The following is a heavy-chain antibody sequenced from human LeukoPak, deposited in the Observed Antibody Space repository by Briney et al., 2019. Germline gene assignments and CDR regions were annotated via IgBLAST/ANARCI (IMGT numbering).Heavy chain of an antibody. CDR1: GFTVSSNY. V-gene: IGHV3-66*01. J-gene: IGHJ4*02. CDR3: VRTHSSGYYYFDS. D-gene: IGHD3-22*01. CDR2: IYSGGST. Sequence: GGSLRLSCAASGFTVSSNYMSWVRQAPGKGLEWVSVIYSGGSTYYADSVKGRFTISRDNSKNTLYLQMNSLRAEDTAVYYCVRTHSSGYYYFDSWGQGTLVTVSS.